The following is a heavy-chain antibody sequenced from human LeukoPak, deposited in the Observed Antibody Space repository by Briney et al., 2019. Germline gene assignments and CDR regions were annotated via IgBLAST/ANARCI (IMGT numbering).Heavy chain of an antibody. D-gene: IGHD3-22*01. CDR3: ARRTYYYDSSGYLDY. Sequence: PSETLSLTCAVSGYSISSCYYWGWIRQPPGKGLEGIGSIYHSGSTYYNPSLKGRVTISVDTSKNQFSLKLSSVTAADTAVYYCARRTYYYDSSGYLDYWGQGTLVTVSS. J-gene: IGHJ4*02. CDR1: GYSISSCYY. V-gene: IGHV4-38-2*01. CDR2: IYHSGST.